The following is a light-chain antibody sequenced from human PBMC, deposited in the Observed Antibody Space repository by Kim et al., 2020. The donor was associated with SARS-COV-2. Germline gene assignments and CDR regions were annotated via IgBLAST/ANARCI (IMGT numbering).Light chain of an antibody. J-gene: IGLJ3*02. CDR1: SLRGYY. CDR3: NSRDSSGNHVL. V-gene: IGLV3-19*01. CDR2: GDK. Sequence: SSELTQDPDVSVALGQTVTITCQGDSLRGYYASWFRQKSGQAPILVIYGDKNRPSGIPDRFSGSGSGNTASLTITGAQAEDEADYYCNSRDSSGNHVLFGGGTQLTVL.